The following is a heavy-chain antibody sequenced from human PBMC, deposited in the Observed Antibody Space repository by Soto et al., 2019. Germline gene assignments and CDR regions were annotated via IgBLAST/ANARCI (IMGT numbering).Heavy chain of an antibody. V-gene: IGHV1-18*01. CDR1: GYTCTSYG. J-gene: IGHJ6*02. Sequence: QVQLVQSGAEVKKPGASVKVSCKASGYTCTSYGISWVRQAPGQGLEWMGWISAYNGNTNYAQKLQGRVTMTTDTSTGTAYMELRRLRSDDTAVYYWWRERGAGVLGFGELLSWCYYYYGMAVWGQGTTVTVTS. D-gene: IGHD3-10*01. CDR3: WRERGAGVLGFGELLSWCYYYYGMAV. CDR2: ISAYNGNT.